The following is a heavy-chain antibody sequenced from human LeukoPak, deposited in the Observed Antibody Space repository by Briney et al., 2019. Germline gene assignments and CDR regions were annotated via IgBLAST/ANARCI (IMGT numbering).Heavy chain of an antibody. D-gene: IGHD1-26*01. CDR1: GGSISSGDYY. CDR3: ARVGISGSYYWD. V-gene: IGHV4-30-4*08. J-gene: IGHJ4*02. CDR2: IYYSGST. Sequence: NASETLSLTCAVSGGSISSGDYYWSWIRQPPGKGLEWIGYIYYSGSTYYNPSLKSRVTISVDTSKNQFSLKLSSVTAADTAVYYCARVGISGSYYWDWGQGTLVTVSS.